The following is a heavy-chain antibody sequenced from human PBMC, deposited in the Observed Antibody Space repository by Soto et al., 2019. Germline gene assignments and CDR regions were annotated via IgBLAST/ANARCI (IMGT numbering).Heavy chain of an antibody. J-gene: IGHJ1*01. V-gene: IGHV3-23*01. CDR2: ISGSGGST. CDR3: AKARAYCGGDCYFEYFQH. D-gene: IGHD2-21*02. CDR1: GFTFSSYA. Sequence: GSLRLSCAASGFTFSSYAMSWVRQAPGKGLEWVSAISGSGGSTYYADSVKGRFTISRDNSKNTLYLQMNSLRAEDTAVYYCAKARAYCGGDCYFEYFQHWGQGTLVTVSS.